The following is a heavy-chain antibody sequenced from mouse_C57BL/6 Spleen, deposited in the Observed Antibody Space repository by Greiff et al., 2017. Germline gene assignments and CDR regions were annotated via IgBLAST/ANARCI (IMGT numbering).Heavy chain of an antibody. CDR1: GYTFTSYW. Sequence: VQLQQPGAELVKPGASVKMSCKASGYTFTSYWITWVKQRPGQGLEWIGDIYPGSGSTNYNEKFKSKATLTVDTSSSTAYMQLSSLTSEDSAVYYCAREEDYDDEAMEGYAMDYWGQGTSVTVSS. CDR3: AREEDYDDEAMEGYAMDY. V-gene: IGHV1-55*01. D-gene: IGHD2-4*01. J-gene: IGHJ4*01. CDR2: IYPGSGST.